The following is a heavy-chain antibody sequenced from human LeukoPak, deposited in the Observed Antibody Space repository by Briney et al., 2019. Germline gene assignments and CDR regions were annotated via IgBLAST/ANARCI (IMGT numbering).Heavy chain of an antibody. CDR2: ISDTGTS. CDR3: ARTRTYLDY. V-gene: IGHV4-59*01. J-gene: IGHJ4*02. D-gene: IGHD1-7*01. Sequence: PSKTLSLTCIVSGGSISGYHWSWIRQPPGRGLEWIGYISDTGTSIYNPSLKNRLSMLVDTSKNHFYLNLTSVTAADTAIYYCARTRTYLDYWGQGALVTVSS. CDR1: GGSISGYH.